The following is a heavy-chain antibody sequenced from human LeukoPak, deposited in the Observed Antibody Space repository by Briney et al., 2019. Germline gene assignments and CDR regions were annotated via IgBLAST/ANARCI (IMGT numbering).Heavy chain of an antibody. D-gene: IGHD5-12*01. Sequence: ASETLSLTCTVSGGSISSYYWSWIRQPPGKGLEWIGYIYYSGSTNYNPSLKSRVTISVDTSKNQFSLKLSSVTAADTAVYYCARRGVGRGAVDHWGQGTLVTVSS. CDR1: GGSISSYY. CDR3: ARRGVGRGAVDH. V-gene: IGHV4-59*08. CDR2: IYYSGST. J-gene: IGHJ4*02.